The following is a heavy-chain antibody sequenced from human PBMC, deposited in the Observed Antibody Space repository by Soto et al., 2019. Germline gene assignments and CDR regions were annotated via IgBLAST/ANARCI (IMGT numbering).Heavy chain of an antibody. CDR2: ISGYNGDT. D-gene: IGHD1-1*01. V-gene: IGHV1-18*01. J-gene: IGHJ6*02. CDR3: AKNGQPPYYYYGMDV. CDR1: GYTFSRYG. Sequence: QGQLVQSGPEVKKPGASVKVSCKTSGYTFSRYGISWVRQAPGQGLEWMGWISGYNGDTNYAQKVQGRVTMTIDTSNYTAYIEVKRLTSDDTAIYYCAKNGQPPYYYYGMDVWGQGTTVTVSS.